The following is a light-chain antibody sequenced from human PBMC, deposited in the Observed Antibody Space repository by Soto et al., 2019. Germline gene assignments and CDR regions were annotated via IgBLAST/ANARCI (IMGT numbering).Light chain of an antibody. V-gene: IGLV2-14*01. Sequence: QSVLTQPASVSGSPGQSITISCAGTTSDVGGYKYVSWYQQHPGKAPKLIIYEVSTRPSGVSNSFSGSKSGNTASLSISGLQAEDEADYYCSSYTRGNTWVFGGGTKLTVL. CDR2: EVS. CDR1: TSDVGGYKY. J-gene: IGLJ3*02. CDR3: SSYTRGNTWV.